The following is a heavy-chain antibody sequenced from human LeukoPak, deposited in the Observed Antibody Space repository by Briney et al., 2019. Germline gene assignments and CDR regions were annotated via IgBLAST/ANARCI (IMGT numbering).Heavy chain of an antibody. V-gene: IGHV4-34*01. CDR3: ARGIQGLFYQYYYMDV. D-gene: IGHD2-2*01. CDR2: ITQSGIT. J-gene: IGHJ6*03. CDR1: GGSFSGYF. Sequence: PSETLSLTCAVYGGSFSGYFWSWIRQPPGKGLEWIGEITQSGITNFNPSLKSRVTISVDTSKNQFSLKLSSVTAADTAVYYCARGIQGLFYQYYYMDVWDKGTTVTVSS.